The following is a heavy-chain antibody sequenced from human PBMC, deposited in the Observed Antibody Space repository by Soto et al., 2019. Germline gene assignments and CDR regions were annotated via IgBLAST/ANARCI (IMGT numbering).Heavy chain of an antibody. CDR1: GFTFSSYW. D-gene: IGHD3-22*01. CDR2: INSDGSST. CDR3: ARGDYHDTSGPFSDAFDI. Sequence: GGSLRLSCAASGFTFSSYWMHWVRQAPGKGLVWVSRINSDGSSTSYADSVKGRFTISRDNAKNTLYLQMSSLRAEDTAVYYCARGDYHDTSGPFSDAFDIWGQGTMVTVSS. V-gene: IGHV3-74*01. J-gene: IGHJ3*02.